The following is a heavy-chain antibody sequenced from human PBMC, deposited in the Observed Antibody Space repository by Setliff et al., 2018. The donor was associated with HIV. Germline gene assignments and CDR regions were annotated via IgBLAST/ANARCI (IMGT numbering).Heavy chain of an antibody. V-gene: IGHV1-18*01. Sequence: ASVKVSCKAYGHTYNAYGITWVRQAPGQGLEWMGWISAHYGSTKYAQTLQGRVTMTTDTSTNTAYMELRSLRPDDTAVYYCASSSPTTYYYGSGSPPLDYWGQGTLVTV. J-gene: IGHJ4*02. CDR3: ASSSPTTYYYGSGSPPLDY. D-gene: IGHD3-10*01. CDR1: GHTYNAYG. CDR2: ISAHYGST.